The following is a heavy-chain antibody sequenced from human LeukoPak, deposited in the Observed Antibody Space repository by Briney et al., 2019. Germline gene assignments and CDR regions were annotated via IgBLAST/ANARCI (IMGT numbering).Heavy chain of an antibody. CDR3: ARYYYDSSGYLAFDY. CDR1: GGSFSSYY. D-gene: IGHD3-22*01. V-gene: IGHV4-4*07. CDR2: IYTSGST. J-gene: IGHJ4*02. Sequence: SETLSLTCTVSGGSFSSYYWSWIRQPAGKGLEWIGRIYTSGSTNYNPSLKSRVTMSVDTSKNQFSLKLSSVTAADTAVYYCARYYYDSSGYLAFDYWGQGTLVTVSS.